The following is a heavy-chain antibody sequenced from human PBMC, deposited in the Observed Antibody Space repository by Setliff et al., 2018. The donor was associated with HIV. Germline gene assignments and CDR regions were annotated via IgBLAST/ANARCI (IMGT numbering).Heavy chain of an antibody. J-gene: IGHJ3*02. CDR2: IYYSGST. D-gene: IGHD3-22*01. Sequence: PSETLSLTCTVSGGYITTHYWSWIRQPPGKGLEWIGYIYYSGSTNYNPSLKSRVTISVDTSKNQFSLKLSPVTAADTAVYYCARLHYYDRSGLTVGAFDIWGQGTMVTVSS. CDR1: GGYITTHY. V-gene: IGHV4-59*08. CDR3: ARLHYYDRSGLTVGAFDI.